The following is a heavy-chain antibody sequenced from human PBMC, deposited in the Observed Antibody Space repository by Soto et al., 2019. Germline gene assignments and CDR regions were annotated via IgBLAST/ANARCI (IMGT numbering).Heavy chain of an antibody. Sequence: EVQLVESGGALVQPGGSLRLSCAASRFTFSTYEMHWVRQAPGQGLEWVSYISSGGSTVYYAASVRGRFTIARDNTRNSLYLQMNSLRDEDTALYYCVRYCTSTLCNGVATRTFDYWGQGPRVTFSS. V-gene: IGHV3-48*03. CDR2: ISSGGSTV. J-gene: IGHJ4*02. CDR1: RFTFSTYE. D-gene: IGHD5-12*01. CDR3: VRYCTSTLCNGVATRTFDY.